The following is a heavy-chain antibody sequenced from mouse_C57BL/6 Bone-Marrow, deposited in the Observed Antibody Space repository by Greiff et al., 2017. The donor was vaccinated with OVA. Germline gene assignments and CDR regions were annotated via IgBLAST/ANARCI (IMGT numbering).Heavy chain of an antibody. V-gene: IGHV1-15*01. CDR3: TTSYGSSFYWYFDV. CDR1: GYTFTDYE. CDR2: MVPEPGGT. J-gene: IGHJ1*03. Sequence: QVQLQQSGAELVRPGASVTLSCTASGYTFTDYELPWVKQTPVHGLEWIGVMVPEPGGTASNPKFTGKAILTADKSSSTAYMELRSLTSEDSAVYYCTTSYGSSFYWYFDVWGTGTTVTVSS. D-gene: IGHD1-1*01.